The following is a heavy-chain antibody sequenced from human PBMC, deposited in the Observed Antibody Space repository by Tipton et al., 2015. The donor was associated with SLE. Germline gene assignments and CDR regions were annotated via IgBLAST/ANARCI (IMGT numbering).Heavy chain of an antibody. V-gene: IGHV4-61*01. Sequence: LRLSCTVSGGSISSSSHYWSWIRQPPGKGLEWIGYIYYSGSTNYNPSLKSRVTISVDTSKNQFSLKLSSVTAADTAVYYCAREVAATGAFDIWGQGTMVTVSS. D-gene: IGHD6-19*01. CDR1: GGSISSSSHY. CDR2: IYYSGST. J-gene: IGHJ3*02. CDR3: AREVAATGAFDI.